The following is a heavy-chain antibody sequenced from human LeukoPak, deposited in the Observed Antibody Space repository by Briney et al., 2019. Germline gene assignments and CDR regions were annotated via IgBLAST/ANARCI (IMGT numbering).Heavy chain of an antibody. CDR2: ISYDGSNK. CDR3: AKERTDYALDY. CDR1: GFTFGSYG. D-gene: IGHD4-17*01. Sequence: GRSLRLSCAASGFTFGSYGIHWVRQAPGKGLEGVAVISYDGSNKYYADSVKGRFTISRDNSKNTLYLQVKSLRAEDTAVYYCAKERTDYALDYWGQGTLVTVSS. J-gene: IGHJ4*02. V-gene: IGHV3-30*18.